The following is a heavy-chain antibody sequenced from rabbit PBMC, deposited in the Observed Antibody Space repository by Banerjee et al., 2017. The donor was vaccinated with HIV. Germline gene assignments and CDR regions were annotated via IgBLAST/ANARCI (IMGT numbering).Heavy chain of an antibody. CDR1: GFSFISGYY. Sequence: QSLEESGGDLVKPGASLTLTCTASGFSFISGYYMCWVRQAPGKGLEWIACIGAGSSGSTYYASWAKGRFTISKTSSTTVTLQLNSLTAADTATYFCAGDYAGYAGYGYHTFNLWGPGTLVTVS. V-gene: IGHV1S40*01. CDR2: IGAGSSGST. J-gene: IGHJ4*01. CDR3: AGDYAGYAGYGYHTFNL. D-gene: IGHD8-1*01.